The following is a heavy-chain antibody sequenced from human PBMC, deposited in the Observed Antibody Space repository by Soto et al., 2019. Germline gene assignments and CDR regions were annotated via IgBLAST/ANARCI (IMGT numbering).Heavy chain of an antibody. Sequence: EVQLVESGGGLVQPGGSLRRSCAASGFTFSDHQMDWIRQAPGKGLEWGGRSRNKANSYTTQYAASVKGRFTISRDDSKNSLYLQMNSLKFEDTSVYYCALVVGAPNWFDPWCQRTLVTVSS. J-gene: IGHJ5*02. CDR2: SRNKANSYTT. CDR3: ALVVGAPNWFDP. CDR1: GFTFSDHQ. V-gene: IGHV3-72*01. D-gene: IGHD1-26*01.